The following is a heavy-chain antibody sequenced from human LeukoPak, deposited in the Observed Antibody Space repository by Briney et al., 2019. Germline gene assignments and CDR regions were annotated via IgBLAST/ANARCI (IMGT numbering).Heavy chain of an antibody. Sequence: SETLSLTCTVSGGSISSSSYYWGWIRQPPGKGLEWIGNIYYSGSTYYNPSLKSRVTISVDTSRNQFSLNLTSVTAADTAVYYCARHHAGYSSGWHLDYWGQGTLVTVSS. V-gene: IGHV4-39*01. CDR3: ARHHAGYSSGWHLDY. CDR2: IYYSGST. CDR1: GGSISSSSYY. D-gene: IGHD6-19*01. J-gene: IGHJ4*02.